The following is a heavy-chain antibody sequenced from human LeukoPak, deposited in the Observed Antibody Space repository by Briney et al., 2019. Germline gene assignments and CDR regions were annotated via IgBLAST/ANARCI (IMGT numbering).Heavy chain of an antibody. Sequence: GGSLRLSCAASGFTFSSYSMNWVRQAPGKGLEWVSSISSSSSYIYYADSVKGRFTISRDNAKNSLYLQMNSLRAEDTAVYYCARVYEGSSGAFDIWGQGTMVTVSS. V-gene: IGHV3-21*01. CDR3: ARVYEGSSGAFDI. J-gene: IGHJ3*02. D-gene: IGHD6-13*01. CDR2: ISSSSSYI. CDR1: GFTFSSYS.